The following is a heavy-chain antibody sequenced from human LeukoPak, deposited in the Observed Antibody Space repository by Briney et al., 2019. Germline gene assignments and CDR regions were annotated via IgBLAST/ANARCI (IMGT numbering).Heavy chain of an antibody. CDR3: AKKGGSPDY. CDR1: GFTFSNAW. Sequence: SGGSLRLSCAASGFTFSNAWMSWVRQAPGKGLEWVANIKQDGSEKYYVDSVKGRFTISRDNAKNSLYLQMNSLRDEDTAVYYCAKKGGSPDYWGQGALVTVSS. J-gene: IGHJ4*02. V-gene: IGHV3-7*01. CDR2: IKQDGSEK. D-gene: IGHD2-15*01.